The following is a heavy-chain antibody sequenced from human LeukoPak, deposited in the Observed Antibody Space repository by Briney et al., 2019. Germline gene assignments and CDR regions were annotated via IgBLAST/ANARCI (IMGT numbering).Heavy chain of an antibody. CDR3: ARAPYDFWSGYYRAGYFDL. D-gene: IGHD3-3*01. V-gene: IGHV4-39*07. CDR2: IFYSGST. CDR1: SGSISTSNYY. Sequence: PSETLSLTCTVSSGSISTSNYYWGWVRQPPGKALEWIGNIFYSGSTYYSPSLKSRVTISLDTSRNQFSLKLNSVTAADTAVYYCARAPYDFWSGYYRAGYFDLWGRGTLVTVSS. J-gene: IGHJ2*01.